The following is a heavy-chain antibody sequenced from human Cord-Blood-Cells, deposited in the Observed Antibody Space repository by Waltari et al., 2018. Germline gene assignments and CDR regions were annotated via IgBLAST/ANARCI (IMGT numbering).Heavy chain of an antibody. D-gene: IGHD1-1*01. CDR2: IAYNGSNK. J-gene: IGHJ4*02. CDR3: ARDGGPTGIYYFDY. CDR1: GFTFSSYA. Sequence: QVQLVESGGGVVQPGRSLRLSCAASGFTFSSYAMHWVRQAPGKGLGLVAFIAYNGSNKYYADSVKGRFTISRDNSKNTLYLQMNSLRAEDTAVYYCARDGGPTGIYYFDYWGQGTLVTVSS. V-gene: IGHV3-30*04.